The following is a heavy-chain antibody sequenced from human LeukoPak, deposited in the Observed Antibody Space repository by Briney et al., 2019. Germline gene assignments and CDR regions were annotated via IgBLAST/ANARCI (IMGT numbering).Heavy chain of an antibody. Sequence: GGSLRLSCAASGFTFDDYAMHWVRQAPGKGLERVSGISWNSGSIGYADSVKGRFTISRGNAKNSLYLQMNSLRAEDMALYYCAKGSSGWYYYFDFWGQGTLVTVSS. V-gene: IGHV3-9*03. CDR2: ISWNSGSI. CDR3: AKGSSGWYYYFDF. D-gene: IGHD6-19*01. J-gene: IGHJ4*02. CDR1: GFTFDDYA.